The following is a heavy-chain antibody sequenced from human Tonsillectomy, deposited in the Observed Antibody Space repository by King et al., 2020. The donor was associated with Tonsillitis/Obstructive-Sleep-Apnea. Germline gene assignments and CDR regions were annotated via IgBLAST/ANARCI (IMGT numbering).Heavy chain of an antibody. J-gene: IGHJ4*02. D-gene: IGHD3-3*01. V-gene: IGHV4-39*01. Sequence: PLQESGPGLVKPSETLSLTCTVSGGSISSSSYYWGWIRQPPGKGLEWIGSIYYSGSTYYNPSLKSRVTISVDTSKNQFSLKLSSVTAADTAVYYCARLPDSRYDFWSGYQEYYFDYWGQGTLVTVSS. CDR2: IYYSGST. CDR3: ARLPDSRYDFWSGYQEYYFDY. CDR1: GGSISSSSYY.